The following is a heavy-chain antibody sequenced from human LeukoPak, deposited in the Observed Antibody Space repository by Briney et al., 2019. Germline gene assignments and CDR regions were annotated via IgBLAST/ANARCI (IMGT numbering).Heavy chain of an antibody. CDR3: ARENCRGATCYSMWGAFDI. CDR2: IYHSGST. D-gene: IGHD2-15*01. J-gene: IGHJ3*02. CDR1: GGSISSNNW. V-gene: IGHV4-4*02. Sequence: SETLSLTCAVSGGSISSNNWWGWVRQPPGKGLEGIGEIYHSGSTNYNPSLKSRINISVGKSKNKFSLNLSSVTAADTAIYYCARENCRGATCYSMWGAFDIWGQGTMVTV.